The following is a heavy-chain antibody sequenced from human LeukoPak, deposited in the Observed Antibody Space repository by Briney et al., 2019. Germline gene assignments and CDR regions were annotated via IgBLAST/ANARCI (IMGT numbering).Heavy chain of an antibody. CDR2: ISGSGGST. V-gene: IGHV3-23*01. J-gene: IGHJ4*02. CDR3: AKGPPGAMVTN. Sequence: PGRSLRPSCAASGFTFSSYATSSVRHAPGNGLEWVSAISGSGGSTYYADSVKGRFTISRDNSKNTLYLQMNSLRAEDTAVYYCAKGPPGAMVTNWGQGTLVTVSS. CDR1: GFTFSSYA. D-gene: IGHD5-18*01.